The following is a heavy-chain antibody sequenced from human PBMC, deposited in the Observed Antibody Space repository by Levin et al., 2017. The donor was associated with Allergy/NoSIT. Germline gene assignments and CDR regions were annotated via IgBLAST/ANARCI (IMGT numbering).Heavy chain of an antibody. CDR1: GDSVSSTNAA. Sequence: SQTLSLTCAISGDSVSSTNAAWNWIRQSPSRGLEWLGRTHYRSKWSNDYAESVKSRIIIKADTSKNQFSLQLNSVTPEDTAVYFCARDRLVATSAPLDYWGQGTLVTVSS. CDR2: THYRSKWSN. V-gene: IGHV6-1*01. J-gene: IGHJ4*02. CDR3: ARDRLVATSAPLDY. D-gene: IGHD2-15*01.